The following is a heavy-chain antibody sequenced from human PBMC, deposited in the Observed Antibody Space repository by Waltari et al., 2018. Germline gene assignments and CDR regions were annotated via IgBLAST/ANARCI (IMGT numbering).Heavy chain of an antibody. V-gene: IGHV4-38-2*01. CDR3: ARLRPQWGQLAAKDY. CDR2: IYHSGRK. Sequence: QVQLQESGPGLVKPSETLSLTCAVSGYSISSGYYWGWIRQPPGKGLEWIGSIYHSGRKYYNPALKSRVTISGDTSKNQFSRKRSAVTAADTAVYYCARLRPQWGQLAAKDYWGQGTLVTVSS. CDR1: GYSISSGYY. J-gene: IGHJ4*02. D-gene: IGHD6-6*01.